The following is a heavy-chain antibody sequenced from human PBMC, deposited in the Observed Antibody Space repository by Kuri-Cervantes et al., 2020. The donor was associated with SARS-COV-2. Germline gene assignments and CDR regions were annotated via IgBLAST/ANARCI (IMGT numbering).Heavy chain of an antibody. CDR3: AKSDWFDP. CDR2: SKYDGGSP. J-gene: IGHJ5*02. Sequence: GESLKISCAASGFSLSGFWMHWVRQVPGKGPVWVARSKYDGGSPSYADSVRGRFTIYRDNAKNMLYLQMNSLRVEDTDVYYCAKSDWFDPWGQGTLVTVSS. CDR1: GFSLSGFW. V-gene: IGHV3-74*01.